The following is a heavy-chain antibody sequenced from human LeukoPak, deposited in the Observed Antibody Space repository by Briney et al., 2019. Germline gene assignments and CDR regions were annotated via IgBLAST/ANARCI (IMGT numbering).Heavy chain of an antibody. D-gene: IGHD5-12*01. CDR3: ARRGYSGYDLDAFDI. CDR2: INPSGGST. CDR1: GYTFTSYY. J-gene: IGHJ3*02. V-gene: IGHV1-46*01. Sequence: ASVKVSCKASGYTFTSYYMHWVRQAPGQGLEWMGIINPSGGSTSYAQKFQGRVTMTRDTSTSTVYMELSSLRSEDTAVYYCARRGYSGYDLDAFDIWGQGTMVTVSS.